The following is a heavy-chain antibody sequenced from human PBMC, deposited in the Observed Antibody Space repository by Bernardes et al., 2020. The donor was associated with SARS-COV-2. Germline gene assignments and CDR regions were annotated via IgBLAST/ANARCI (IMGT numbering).Heavy chain of an antibody. J-gene: IGHJ3*02. D-gene: IGHD1-1*01. CDR2: IYPGDSNT. CDR3: VTNPVTTSAFDI. V-gene: IGHV5-51*01. CDR1: GYSFTTYL. Sequence: GEPLKISCKGSGYSFTTYLIGWVRQMPGEGLEYMGIIYPGDSNTRYSPSFQGQVTISADKSIRTAYLQWSSLKASDTATYYCVTNPVTTSAFDIWGQGTMVTVSS.